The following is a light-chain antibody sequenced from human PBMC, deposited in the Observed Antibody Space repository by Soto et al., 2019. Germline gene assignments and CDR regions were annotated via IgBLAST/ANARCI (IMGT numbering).Light chain of an antibody. CDR3: QQYDSSPRT. V-gene: IGKV3-20*01. J-gene: IGKJ1*01. CDR1: QSVSSSY. Sequence: IVLTQSPVALSLSPGERATLSCAASQSVSSSYLAWYQQKPGQAPRLLIYGASTRATGIPDRFSGSGSGTDFTLTISRLEPEDFAVYYCQQYDSSPRTFGQGTKVDIK. CDR2: GAS.